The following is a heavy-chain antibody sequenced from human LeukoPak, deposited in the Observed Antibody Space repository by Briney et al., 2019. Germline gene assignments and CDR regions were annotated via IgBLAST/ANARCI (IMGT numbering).Heavy chain of an antibody. D-gene: IGHD2-15*01. V-gene: IGHV3-73*01. CDR3: TRDLQYCSGGSCYYYYYGMDV. J-gene: IGHJ6*02. CDR1: GFTFSNYD. Sequence: GGSLRLSCAASGFTFSNYDMHWVCQASGKGLEWVGRIRSKANSYATAYAASVKGSFTISRDDSKSIAYLQMNSLKTEDTAVYYCTRDLQYCSGGSCYYYYYGMDVWGQGTTVTVSS. CDR2: IRSKANSYAT.